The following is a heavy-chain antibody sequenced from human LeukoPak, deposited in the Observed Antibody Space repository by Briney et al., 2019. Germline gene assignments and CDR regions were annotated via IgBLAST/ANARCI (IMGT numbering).Heavy chain of an antibody. Sequence: PGGSLRLSCAAPGFTFSSYGMHWVRQAPGKGLEWVAVISYDGSNKYYADSVKGRFTISRDNSKNTLYLQMNSLRAEDTAVYYCAKLSVEGDAFDIWGQGTTVTVSS. CDR1: GFTFSSYG. V-gene: IGHV3-30*18. CDR3: AKLSVEGDAFDI. J-gene: IGHJ3*02. CDR2: ISYDGSNK.